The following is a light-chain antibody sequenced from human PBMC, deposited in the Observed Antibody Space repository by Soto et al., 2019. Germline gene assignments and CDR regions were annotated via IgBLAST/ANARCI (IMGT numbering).Light chain of an antibody. J-gene: IGKJ4*01. CDR1: RSLLHSDGYNY. Sequence: DIVMTQSPLSLPVTPGEPASISCRSSRSLLHSDGYNYLDWYLHKPGQSPQLLIYLGSNRPSGXXXXFSXXXXVXXXXXXXXXVDAXDVXXXXXXXALQSPLTFGGGTKVEI. CDR2: LGS. V-gene: IGKV2-28*01. CDR3: XXALQSPLT.